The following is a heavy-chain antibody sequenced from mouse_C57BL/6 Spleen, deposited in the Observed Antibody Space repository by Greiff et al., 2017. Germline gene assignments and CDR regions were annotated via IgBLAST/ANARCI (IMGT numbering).Heavy chain of an antibody. V-gene: IGHV1-22*01. Sequence: VQLQQSGPELVKPGASVKMSCKASGYTFTDYNMHWVKPSHGKSLEWIGYINPNNGGTSYNQKFKGKATLTVNKSSSTAYMELRSLTSEDSAVYYCARYYGSLPEFAYWGQGTLVTVSA. J-gene: IGHJ3*01. CDR1: GYTFTDYN. CDR2: INPNNGGT. CDR3: ARYYGSLPEFAY. D-gene: IGHD1-1*01.